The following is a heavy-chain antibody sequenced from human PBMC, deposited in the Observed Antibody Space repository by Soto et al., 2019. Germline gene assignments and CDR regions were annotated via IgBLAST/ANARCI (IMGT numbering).Heavy chain of an antibody. Sequence: SETLSLTCTVSGGSISGYYWSWIRQSPEKGLEYIGYISYSGSTNYNPSLKSRVTTSLDTSKNQFSLKLGSVTAADTAIYYCASLNFEIFTGYYAYDLWGQGTMDTVSS. CDR2: ISYSGST. D-gene: IGHD3-9*01. J-gene: IGHJ3*01. CDR3: ASLNFEIFTGYYAYDL. CDR1: GGSISGYY. V-gene: IGHV4-59*08.